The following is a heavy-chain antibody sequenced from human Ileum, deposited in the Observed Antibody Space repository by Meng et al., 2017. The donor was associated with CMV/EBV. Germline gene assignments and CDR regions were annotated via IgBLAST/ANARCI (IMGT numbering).Heavy chain of an antibody. CDR1: TDSISNYY. Sequence: QVHREEWGPGLVKPSETLSLTCSVSTDSISNYYWSWIRQAPGKRLEWIGNIHYSGTTNYSPSLNSRVTISLDTSKNQFSLNLRSVTAADTAVYYCAADIASVWMFFWGQGTLVTVSS. D-gene: IGHD3-10*02. V-gene: IGHV4-59*01. J-gene: IGHJ4*02. CDR2: IHYSGTT. CDR3: AADIASVWMFF.